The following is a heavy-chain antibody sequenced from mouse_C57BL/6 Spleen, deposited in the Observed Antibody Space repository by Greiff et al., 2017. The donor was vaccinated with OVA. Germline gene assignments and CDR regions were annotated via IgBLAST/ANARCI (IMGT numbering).Heavy chain of an antibody. V-gene: IGHV3-6*01. Sequence: ESGPGLVKPSQSLSLTCSVTGYSITSGYYWNWIRQFPGNKLEWMGYISYDGSNNYNPSLKNRISITRDTSKNQFFLKLNSVTTEDTATYYCARDSYSNYGYFDVWGTGTTVTVSS. J-gene: IGHJ1*03. D-gene: IGHD2-5*01. CDR1: GYSITSGYY. CDR2: ISYDGSN. CDR3: ARDSYSNYGYFDV.